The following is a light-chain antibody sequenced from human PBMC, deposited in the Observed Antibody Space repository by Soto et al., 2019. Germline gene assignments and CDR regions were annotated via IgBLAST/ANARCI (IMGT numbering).Light chain of an antibody. J-gene: IGKJ1*01. Sequence: EIVLTQSPATLSLSPGERATLSCRASQSVSSYLAWYQQKPGQAPRLLIYDASNRATGIPARFSGSGSGTDFTLTISGLEPEDFAVYYCQNRSNWPWTFGQGTKVEIK. CDR3: QNRSNWPWT. CDR2: DAS. V-gene: IGKV3-11*01. CDR1: QSVSSY.